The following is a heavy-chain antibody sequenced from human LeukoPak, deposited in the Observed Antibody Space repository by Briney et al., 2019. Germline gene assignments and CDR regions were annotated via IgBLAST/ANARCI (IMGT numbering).Heavy chain of an antibody. D-gene: IGHD6-19*01. CDR2: ISGGGVST. CDR3: ARKVAAPDY. V-gene: IGHV3-23*01. J-gene: IGHJ4*02. CDR1: GFTLSSYG. Sequence: PGGSLRLSFAASGFTLSSYGMSWVRKAPEKGLQWVSAISGGGVSTYYADSVRGRFTISRDNSKNTLYLQMNSLRAEDTAVYYCARKVAAPDYWGQGTLVTVSS.